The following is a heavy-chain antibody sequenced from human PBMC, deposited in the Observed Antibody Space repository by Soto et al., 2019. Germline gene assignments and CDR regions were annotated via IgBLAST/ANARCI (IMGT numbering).Heavy chain of an antibody. J-gene: IGHJ6*02. V-gene: IGHV4-59*01. Sequence: SETLSLTCSVSGGSISGYYWSWIRQPPGKGLEWIGNVYYSGGAKYNPSVKRRVSISVDTSKNQFSLNLSSVTAADTAVYYCTRDGDGRMTTNPYYYYGMDVWGPGSTVTVSS. CDR1: GGSISGYY. D-gene: IGHD2-21*02. CDR3: TRDGDGRMTTNPYYYYGMDV. CDR2: VYYSGGA.